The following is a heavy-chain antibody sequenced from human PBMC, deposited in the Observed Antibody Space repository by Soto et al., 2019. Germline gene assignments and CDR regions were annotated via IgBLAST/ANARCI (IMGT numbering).Heavy chain of an antibody. Sequence: SETLSLTCTVSGGSVSSGSYYWSWIRQPPGKGLEWIRYIYYSGSTNYNPSLKSRVTISVDTSKNQFSLKLSSVTAADTAVYYCARDKGGCSGGGCYSNYGMDVWGQGTTVTVSS. CDR3: ARDKGGCSGGGCYSNYGMDV. D-gene: IGHD2-15*01. CDR2: IYYSGST. V-gene: IGHV4-61*01. CDR1: GGSVSSGSYY. J-gene: IGHJ6*02.